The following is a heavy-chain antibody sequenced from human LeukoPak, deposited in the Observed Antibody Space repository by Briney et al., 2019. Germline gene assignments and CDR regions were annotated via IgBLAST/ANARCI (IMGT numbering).Heavy chain of an antibody. CDR1: GFTFSSYW. CDR3: ARDIEAAGLFLDY. CDR2: MKYDGSEK. V-gene: IGHV3-7*01. Sequence: PGGSLRLSCAASGFTFSSYWMSWVRQAPGKGLEWVANMKYDGSEKYYVDSVKGRFTISRDNAKNSLYLQTNSLRAEDTDVSNCARDIEAAGLFLDYWGAPTLVSVSS. D-gene: IGHD6-13*01. J-gene: IGHJ4*02.